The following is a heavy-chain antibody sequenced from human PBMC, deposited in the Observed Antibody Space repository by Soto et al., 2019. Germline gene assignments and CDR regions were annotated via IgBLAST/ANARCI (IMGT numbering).Heavy chain of an antibody. J-gene: IGHJ5*02. CDR3: AKAPPSMVRGVIPNWFDP. CDR2: ISGSGGST. CDR1: GFTFSSYA. D-gene: IGHD3-10*01. V-gene: IGHV3-23*01. Sequence: GGSLRLSCAASGFTFSSYAMSWVRQAPGKGLEWVSAISGSGGSTYYPDSVKGRFTISRDNSKNTLYLQMNSLRAEDTAVYYCAKAPPSMVRGVIPNWFDPWGQGTLVTVSA.